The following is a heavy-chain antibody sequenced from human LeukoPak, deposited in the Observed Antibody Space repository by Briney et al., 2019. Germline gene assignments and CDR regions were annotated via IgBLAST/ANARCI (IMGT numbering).Heavy chain of an antibody. D-gene: IGHD3-22*01. J-gene: IGHJ4*02. CDR2: ISYDGSNK. CDR1: GFTLSSYA. V-gene: IGHV3-30-3*01. CDR3: ARDWFKVGTMRVVVITRHEDY. Sequence: PGESLRLTCAAYGFTLSSYAMHWVRQAPGKGLEWVAVISYDGSNKYYVASEKGRITISRDNSKNTLYRQMNSLRAGEAAVYYCARDWFKVGTMRVVVITRHEDYWGQGTLVTVSS.